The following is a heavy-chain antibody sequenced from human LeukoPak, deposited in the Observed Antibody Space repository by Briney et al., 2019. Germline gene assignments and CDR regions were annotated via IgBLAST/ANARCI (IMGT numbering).Heavy chain of an antibody. D-gene: IGHD3-22*01. CDR2: ISSSSSYI. V-gene: IGHV3-21*01. J-gene: IGHJ4*02. CDR1: GFTFSSYS. Sequence: NPGGSLRLSCAASGFTFSSYSMNWVRQAPGKGPEWVSSISSSSSYIYYADSVKGRFTISRDNAKNSLYLQMNSLRAEDTAVYYCARGGGNYYDSSGQDFDYWGQGTLVTVSS. CDR3: ARGGGNYYDSSGQDFDY.